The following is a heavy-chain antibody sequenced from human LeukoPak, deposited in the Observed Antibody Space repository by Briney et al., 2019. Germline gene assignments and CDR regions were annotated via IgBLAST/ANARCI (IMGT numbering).Heavy chain of an antibody. CDR2: IYPGDSDT. J-gene: IGHJ4*02. D-gene: IGHD2-2*01. CDR3: ARLLGYCSSTSCYGYFDY. V-gene: IGHV5-51*01. CDR1: GYSFTSYW. Sequence: GESLKISCKGSGYSFTSYWIGWVRQMPGKGLEWMGIIYPGDSDTRYSPSFQGQVTISADKSISTAYVQWSSLKASDTAMYYCARLLGYCSSTSCYGYFDYWGQGTLVTVSS.